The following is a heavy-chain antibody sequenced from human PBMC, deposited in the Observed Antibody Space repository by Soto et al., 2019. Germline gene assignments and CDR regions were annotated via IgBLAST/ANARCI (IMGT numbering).Heavy chain of an antibody. CDR3: ASSSTVLLPTAMTGWFDP. D-gene: IGHD2-2*01. J-gene: IGHJ5*02. V-gene: IGHV3-23*01. CDR2: ISNSGGRT. Sequence: EVQLLESGGGLVQPGGSLRLSCAASGFTFSSYAMSWVRQAPGKGLERVSTISNSGGRTYYADSVKGRFAISRDNSKNTLYLRMTSLRPEDTAIYYCASSSTVLLPTAMTGWFDPWGQGTLVTVSS. CDR1: GFTFSSYA.